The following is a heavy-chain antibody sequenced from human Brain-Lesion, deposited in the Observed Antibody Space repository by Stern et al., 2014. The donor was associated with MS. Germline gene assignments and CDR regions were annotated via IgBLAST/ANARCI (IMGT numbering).Heavy chain of an antibody. Sequence: QVQLVESGPGLVKPSQTLSLTCSVSGGSISSGSYYWNWIRQPAGKGLEWIGRIYARGSTNYSPSLKSRAFISGDTSKNQFSLKLSSVTAADAAMYYCVRETGGYTYGDTDFFDFWGQGTLVTVSS. CDR1: GGSISSGSYY. CDR2: IYARGST. J-gene: IGHJ4*02. D-gene: IGHD5-18*01. CDR3: VRETGGYTYGDTDFFDF. V-gene: IGHV4-61*02.